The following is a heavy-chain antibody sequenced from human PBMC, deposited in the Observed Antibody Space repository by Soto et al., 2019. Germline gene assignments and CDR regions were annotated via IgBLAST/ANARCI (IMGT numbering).Heavy chain of an antibody. V-gene: IGHV4-39*01. Sequence: QLQLQESGPGLVKPSETLSLTCSVSGGSISSNNFYWGWIRQPPGKGLEWIGAGYYSGTTYYNPSLESRVTISIDSSDNQFSLNLSSVTAAYTAVYYGATHYYGSGTVGSDYDLGDWGQGTTVTVSS. CDR1: GGSISSNNFY. CDR2: GYYSGTT. CDR3: ATHYYGSGTVGSDYDLGD. D-gene: IGHD3-10*01. J-gene: IGHJ6*02.